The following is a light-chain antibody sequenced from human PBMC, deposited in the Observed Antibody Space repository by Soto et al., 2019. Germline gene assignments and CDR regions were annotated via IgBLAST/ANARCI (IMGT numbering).Light chain of an antibody. Sequence: QSVLTQPASVSGSPGQSFTISCTGSSSDIGSYKLVSWFQHHPGKAPKLMIYEDSKRPSGVSNRFSGSKSGNTASLTISGLQADDEADYYCCSYAGSGTWVFGGGTKVTVL. V-gene: IGLV2-23*01. J-gene: IGLJ3*02. CDR3: CSYAGSGTWV. CDR1: SSDIGSYKL. CDR2: EDS.